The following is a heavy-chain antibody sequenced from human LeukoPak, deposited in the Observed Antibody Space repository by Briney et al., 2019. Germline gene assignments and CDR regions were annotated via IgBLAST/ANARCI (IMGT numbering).Heavy chain of an antibody. Sequence: SETLSLTCTVSGGSISSYYWSWIRQPPGKGLEWIGYIYYSWSTNYNPSLKSRVTISVDTSKNQFSLKLSSVTAADTAVYYCARHGFGYSSGWYYYDYYYYGMDVWGQGTTVTVSS. CDR2: IYYSWST. CDR3: ARHGFGYSSGWYYYDYYYYGMDV. J-gene: IGHJ6*02. D-gene: IGHD6-19*01. CDR1: GGSISSYY. V-gene: IGHV4-59*08.